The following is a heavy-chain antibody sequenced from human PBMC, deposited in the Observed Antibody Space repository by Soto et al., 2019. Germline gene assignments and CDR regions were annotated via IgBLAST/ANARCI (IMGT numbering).Heavy chain of an antibody. V-gene: IGHV3-49*03. CDR3: TGGPPRIAVAGTPFDY. Sequence: GGSLRLSCIASGFTFGAYAMSWFRQAPGKGLEWVGFIRSKAYGGTTEYAASVKGKFTISRDDSKSIAYLQMNSLKTEDTAVYYCTGGPPRIAVAGTPFDYWGQGTLVTVSS. CDR2: IRSKAYGGTT. CDR1: GFTFGAYA. J-gene: IGHJ4*02. D-gene: IGHD6-19*01.